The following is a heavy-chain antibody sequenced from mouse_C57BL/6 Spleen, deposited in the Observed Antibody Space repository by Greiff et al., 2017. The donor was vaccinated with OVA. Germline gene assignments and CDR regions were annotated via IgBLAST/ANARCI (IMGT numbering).Heavy chain of an antibody. V-gene: IGHV14-4*01. CDR1: GFNIKDDY. CDR3: TLYYYGSSSFAY. J-gene: IGHJ3*01. CDR2: IDPENGDT. Sequence: EVQLQQSGAELVRPGASVKLSCTASGFNIKDDYMHWVKQRPEQGLEWIGWIDPENGDTEYASKFQGKATITADTSSNTAYLQRSSLTSEDTAVYYCTLYYYGSSSFAYWGQGTLVTVSA. D-gene: IGHD1-1*01.